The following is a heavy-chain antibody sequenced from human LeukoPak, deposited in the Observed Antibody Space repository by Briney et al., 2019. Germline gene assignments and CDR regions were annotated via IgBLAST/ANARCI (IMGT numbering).Heavy chain of an antibody. J-gene: IGHJ4*02. Sequence: LRGSLRLSCVGSGFTFRSHAMSWVRQAPEKGLEFVSGIYENGGTTYYADSVKGRFSISRDNSKNTLYLQMDSLRGEDTAVYYCAKVFRIGYSPLFDYWGQGALVTVSS. V-gene: IGHV3-23*01. CDR3: AKVFRIGYSPLFDY. CDR2: IYENGGTT. D-gene: IGHD2-21*01. CDR1: GFTFRSHA.